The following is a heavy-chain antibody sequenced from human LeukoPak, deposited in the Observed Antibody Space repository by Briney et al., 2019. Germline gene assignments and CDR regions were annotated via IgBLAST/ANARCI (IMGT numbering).Heavy chain of an antibody. CDR3: ARRYYDSSAYGMDV. Sequence: GGSLRLSCAASGXTFSSYWMHWVRQAPGKGLVWVSRINTDGDITSYADSVKGRFTISRDNAENTLYLQMNSLRAEDTAVYYCARRYYDSSAYGMDVWGQGTTVTVSS. CDR2: INTDGDIT. CDR1: GXTFSSYW. J-gene: IGHJ6*02. D-gene: IGHD3-22*01. V-gene: IGHV3-74*01.